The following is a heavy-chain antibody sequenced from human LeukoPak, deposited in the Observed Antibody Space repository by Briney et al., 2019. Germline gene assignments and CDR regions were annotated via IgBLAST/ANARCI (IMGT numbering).Heavy chain of an antibody. CDR1: GFTFSSYE. CDR3: ARDSQQQLATY. J-gene: IGHJ4*02. CDR2: ISSSGSTI. Sequence: QPGGSLRLSCAASGFTFSSYEMNWVRQAPGKGLEWVSYISSSGSTIYYADSVKGRFTISRDNAKNSLYLQMNSLRAEDTAVYYCARDSQQQLATYWGQGTLVTVSS. D-gene: IGHD6-13*01. V-gene: IGHV3-48*03.